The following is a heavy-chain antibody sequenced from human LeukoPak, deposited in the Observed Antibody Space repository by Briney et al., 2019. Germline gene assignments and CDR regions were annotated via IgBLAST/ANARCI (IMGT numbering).Heavy chain of an antibody. V-gene: IGHV1-58*01. Sequence: SVRVSCKASGFSFTNSAVQWVRQARGQRLEWIGWIVVGSGNTIYVQKFQERVTITRDMSTSTAYMELSSLRSEDTAVYYCAAGYIGGATVTNAFDIWGQGTMVTVSS. CDR1: GFSFTNSA. D-gene: IGHD5-18*01. J-gene: IGHJ3*02. CDR2: IVVGSGNT. CDR3: AAGYIGGATVTNAFDI.